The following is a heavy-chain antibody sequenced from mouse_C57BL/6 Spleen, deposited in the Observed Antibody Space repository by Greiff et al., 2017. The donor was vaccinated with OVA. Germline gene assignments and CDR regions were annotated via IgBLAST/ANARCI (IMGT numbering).Heavy chain of an antibody. D-gene: IGHD2-5*01. CDR1: GYTFTSYW. Sequence: VKLQQPGAELVMPGASVKLSCKASGYTFTSYWMHWVKQRPGQGLEWIGEIDPSDSYTNYNQKFKGKSTLTVDKSSSTAYMQLSSLTSEDSAVYYCARRGSNYAYYAMDYWGQGTSVTVSS. CDR3: ARRGSNYAYYAMDY. J-gene: IGHJ4*01. V-gene: IGHV1-69*01. CDR2: IDPSDSYT.